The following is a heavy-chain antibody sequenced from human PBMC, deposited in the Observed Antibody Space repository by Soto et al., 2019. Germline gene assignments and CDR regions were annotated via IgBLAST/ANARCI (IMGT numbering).Heavy chain of an antibody. D-gene: IGHD3-3*01. CDR2: INHSGST. Sequence: SETLSLTCAVYGGSFSGYYWSWIRQPPGKGLEWIGEINHSGSTNYNPSLKSRVTISVDTSKNQFSLKLSSVTAADTAVYYCERGRAIHYDFWSGSLYYMDVWGKGTTVTVSS. CDR3: ERGRAIHYDFWSGSLYYMDV. J-gene: IGHJ6*03. CDR1: GGSFSGYY. V-gene: IGHV4-34*01.